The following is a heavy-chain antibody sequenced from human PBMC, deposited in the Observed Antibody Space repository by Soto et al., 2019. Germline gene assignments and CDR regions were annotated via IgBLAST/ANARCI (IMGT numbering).Heavy chain of an antibody. J-gene: IGHJ4*02. CDR3: ARDRGAVGENS. CDR1: GGTFSSYT. D-gene: IGHD3-16*01. Sequence: QVQLVQSGAEVKKPGSSVKVSCKASGGTFSSYTISWVRQAPGQGLEWMGRIIPILGIANYAQKFQGRVTIPADKATSPAYTELSSLRSEDPAVHYCARDRGAVGENSCGPGTLVTVSS. V-gene: IGHV1-69*08. CDR2: IIPILGIA.